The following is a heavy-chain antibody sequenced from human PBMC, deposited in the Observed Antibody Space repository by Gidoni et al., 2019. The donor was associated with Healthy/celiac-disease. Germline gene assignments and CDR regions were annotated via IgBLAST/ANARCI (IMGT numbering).Heavy chain of an antibody. CDR3: ARDWAAAPRYYFDY. CDR1: GFTFSSYA. D-gene: IGHD2-2*01. CDR2: ISYDGSNK. Sequence: QVQLVESGGGVVQPGRSLRLSCAASGFTFSSYAMHWVRQAPGKGLEWVAVISYDGSNKYYADSVKGRFTISRDNSKNTLYLQMNSLRAEDTAVYYCARDWAAAPRYYFDYWGQGTLVTVSS. J-gene: IGHJ4*02. V-gene: IGHV3-30-3*01.